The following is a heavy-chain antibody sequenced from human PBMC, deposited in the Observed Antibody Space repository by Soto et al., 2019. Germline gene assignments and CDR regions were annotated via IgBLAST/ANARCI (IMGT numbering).Heavy chain of an antibody. CDR2: IYYSGST. J-gene: IGHJ6*02. V-gene: IGHV4-31*03. CDR3: ARGGYCSSTSCSDYPYYYYYYYGMDV. Sequence: PSETLSLTCTVSGGSISSGGYYWSWIRQHPGKGLEWIGYIYYSGSTYYNPSLKSRVTISVDTSKNQFSLKLSSVTAADTAVYYCARGGYCSSTSCSDYPYYYYYYYGMDVWGQGTTVTVYS. CDR1: GGSISSGGYY. D-gene: IGHD2-2*03.